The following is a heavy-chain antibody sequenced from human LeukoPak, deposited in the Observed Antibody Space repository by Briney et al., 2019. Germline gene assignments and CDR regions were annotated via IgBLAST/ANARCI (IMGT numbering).Heavy chain of an antibody. V-gene: IGHV4-4*07. CDR1: GGSISSYY. D-gene: IGHD2-21*02. CDR2: IYPTGST. CDR3: ARVGGDCGGDCYHYYSMDV. J-gene: IGHJ6*03. Sequence: SETLSLTCSVSGGSISSYYWSWIRQSAGKGLGWIGRIYPTGSTNYNPSLKSRVTISGDKSKNQFSLKLSSVTAADTAVYYCARVGGDCGGDCYHYYSMDVWGKGTTVTVSS.